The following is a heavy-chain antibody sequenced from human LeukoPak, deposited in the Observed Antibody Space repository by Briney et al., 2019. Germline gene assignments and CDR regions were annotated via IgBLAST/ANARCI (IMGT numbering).Heavy chain of an antibody. Sequence: PGGSLRLSCAASGFTFTTYGMTWVRQAPGKGLEWVAVIWYDGSNKYYADSVKGRFTISRDNSKNTLYLQMNSLRAEGTAVYYCARDRASGWYLFDYWGQGTLVTVSS. CDR1: GFTFTTYG. D-gene: IGHD6-19*01. J-gene: IGHJ4*02. V-gene: IGHV3-33*08. CDR3: ARDRASGWYLFDY. CDR2: IWYDGSNK.